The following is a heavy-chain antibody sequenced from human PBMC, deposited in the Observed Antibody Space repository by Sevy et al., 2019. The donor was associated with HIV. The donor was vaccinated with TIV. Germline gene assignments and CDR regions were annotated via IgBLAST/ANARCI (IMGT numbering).Heavy chain of an antibody. CDR3: ARDSVVVPAPLRY. CDR1: GYTFTEYY. V-gene: IGHV1-2*02. D-gene: IGHD2-2*01. CDR2: INPKSGGT. Sequence: ASVKVSCKASGYTFTEYYLHWVRQAPGQGLEWMGWINPKSGGTKFAQKFQGRVTLTRDTSMSTAYIDLSRLRSDDTAVYYCARDSVVVPAPLRYWGQGTLVTVSS. J-gene: IGHJ4*02.